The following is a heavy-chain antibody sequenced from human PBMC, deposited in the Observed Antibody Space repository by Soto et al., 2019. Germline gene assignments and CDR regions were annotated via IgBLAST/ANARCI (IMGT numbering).Heavy chain of an antibody. CDR2: FRGVDNNK. Sequence: ASLRLDCSASGFTFTSYSMNGARQAPGKGLEWVASFRGVDNNKYYAASVKGRFTISRDNAKNSLFLHLSGLTADDTAVYYCARDRVRGALPQYGMDVWGQGTTVTVSS. J-gene: IGHJ6*02. CDR1: GFTFTSYS. D-gene: IGHD3-10*01. V-gene: IGHV3-21*01. CDR3: ARDRVRGALPQYGMDV.